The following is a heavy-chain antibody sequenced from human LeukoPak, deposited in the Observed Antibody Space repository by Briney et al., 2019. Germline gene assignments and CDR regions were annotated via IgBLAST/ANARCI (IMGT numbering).Heavy chain of an antibody. Sequence: SETLSLTCTVSGGSISSSSYYWGWIRQPPGRGLEWIGEINHSGSTNYNPSLKSRVTISVDTSKNQFSLKLSSVTAADTAVYYCARGHYGDHIFDYWGQGTLVTVSS. V-gene: IGHV4-39*07. CDR2: INHSGST. D-gene: IGHD4-17*01. CDR3: ARGHYGDHIFDY. J-gene: IGHJ4*02. CDR1: GGSISSSSYY.